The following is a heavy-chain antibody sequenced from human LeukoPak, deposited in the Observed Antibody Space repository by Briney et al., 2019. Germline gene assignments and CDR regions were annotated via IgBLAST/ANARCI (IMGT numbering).Heavy chain of an antibody. CDR2: ISSSGSI. D-gene: IGHD3-10*01. V-gene: IGHV3-11*01. J-gene: IGHJ4*02. CDR3: AXDGSGKPLDTDY. Sequence: XAXSXFTFXXYYMSWIRQAPGKGLEWVSYISSSGSIYYTDSVRGGFTISRDKTXNKLYLQMNSVRAEETGECYCAXDGSGKPLDTDYWGQGTLVTVSS. CDR1: XFTFXXYY.